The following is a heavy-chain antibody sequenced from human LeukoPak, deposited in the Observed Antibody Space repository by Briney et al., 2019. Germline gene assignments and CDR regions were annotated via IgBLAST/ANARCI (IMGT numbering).Heavy chain of an antibody. CDR2: ISSNGGST. CDR3: VKELLYYDILTGYYPGPTGDY. J-gene: IGHJ4*02. CDR1: GFTFSSYA. Sequence: GSLRLSCSASGFTFSSYAMHWVRQAPGKGLEYVSAISSNGGSTYYADSVKGRFTISRDNSKNTLYLQMSSLRAEDTAAYYCVKELLYYDILTGYYPGPTGDYWGQGTLVTVSS. V-gene: IGHV3-64D*06. D-gene: IGHD3-9*01.